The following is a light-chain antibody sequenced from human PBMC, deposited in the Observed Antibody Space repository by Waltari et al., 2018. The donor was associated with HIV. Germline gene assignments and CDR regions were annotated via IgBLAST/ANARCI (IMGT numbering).Light chain of an antibody. CDR3: CSYADNYPVV. CDR1: SSDVGGYNY. Sequence: QSALTQPRSVSGSPGQSVTISCTGTSSDVGGYNYVSWYQHHPGKAPKFMIYDVNKRPSGVPDRCPGSKSGNTASLTISGLQAEDEADYYCCSYADNYPVVFGGGTKLTVL. CDR2: DVN. V-gene: IGLV2-11*01. J-gene: IGLJ2*01.